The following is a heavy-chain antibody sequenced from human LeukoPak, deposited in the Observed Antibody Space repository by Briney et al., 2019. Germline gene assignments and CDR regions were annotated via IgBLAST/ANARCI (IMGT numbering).Heavy chain of an antibody. CDR2: INPKSGGT. J-gene: IGHJ4*02. V-gene: IGHV1-2*02. CDR1: GHTFTGYY. Sequence: GASVKVSCKASGHTFTGYYMHWVRQAPGQGLEWMGWINPKSGGTNYAQKFQGRVTMTRDTSISTAYMDLNRLRSDDTAVYYCARDLGFGELYFDHWGQGVLVTVSS. CDR3: ARDLGFGELYFDH. D-gene: IGHD3-10*01.